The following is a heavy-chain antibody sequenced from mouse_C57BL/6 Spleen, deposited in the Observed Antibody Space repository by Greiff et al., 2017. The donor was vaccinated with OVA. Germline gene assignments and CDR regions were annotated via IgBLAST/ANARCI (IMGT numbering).Heavy chain of an antibody. CDR2: INYDGSST. D-gene: IGHD1-1*01. CDR3: ARGGYYYGSSPHFDY. J-gene: IGHJ2*01. Sequence: EVKLMESEGGLVQPGRSMKLSCTASGFTFSDYYMAWVRQVPEKGLEWVANINYDGSSTYYLDSLKSRFIISRDNAKNILYLQMSSLKSEDTATYYCARGGYYYGSSPHFDYWGQGTTLTVSS. V-gene: IGHV5-16*01. CDR1: GFTFSDYY.